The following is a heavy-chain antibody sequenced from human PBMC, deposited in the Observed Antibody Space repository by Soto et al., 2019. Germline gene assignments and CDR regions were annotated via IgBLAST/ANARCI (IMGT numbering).Heavy chain of an antibody. CDR2: VYFNGKT. V-gene: IGHV4-39*01. CDR1: GVSISDTSYY. Sequence: QLQLQESGPGLVKPSETLSLTCNVSGVSISDTSYYWGWIRQPPGKGLEWSGTVYFNGKTFYNPSLQSRLTISVDRSKNQISLRLTSGTAADTAVYYCARQASYWGQGTLVAVSS. J-gene: IGHJ4*02. CDR3: ARQASY.